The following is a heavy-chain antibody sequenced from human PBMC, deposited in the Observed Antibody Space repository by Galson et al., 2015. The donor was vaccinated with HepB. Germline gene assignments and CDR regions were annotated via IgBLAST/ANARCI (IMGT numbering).Heavy chain of an antibody. V-gene: IGHV1-2*02. J-gene: IGHJ3*01. D-gene: IGHD3-22*01. CDR2: INPHTGGT. CDR3: ARSLYYYEAFDV. CDR1: GYSFTGYY. Sequence: SVKVSCKASGYSFTGYYLHWVRQAPGQGLDWMGYINPHTGGTNYVQNFQARVTMTRDTSLATAYMEVTGLTSDDTAVYYCARSLYYYEAFDVWGQGTMVTVSS.